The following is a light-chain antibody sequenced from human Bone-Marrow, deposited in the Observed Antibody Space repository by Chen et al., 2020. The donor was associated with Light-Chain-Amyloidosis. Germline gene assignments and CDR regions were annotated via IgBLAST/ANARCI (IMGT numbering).Light chain of an antibody. CDR2: GAS. CDR1: LGITNS. J-gene: IGKJ2*01. Sequence: DIQMTQSPSSLSASIGDRVTITCRASLGITNSLAWYQQKPGTAPKLLLYGASRLESGVPSSFSGSGSGTDYTLTISSLQPEDFATYFCQQFYTTPYTVGQGTKLDIK. V-gene: IGKV1-NL1*01. CDR3: QQFYTTPYT.